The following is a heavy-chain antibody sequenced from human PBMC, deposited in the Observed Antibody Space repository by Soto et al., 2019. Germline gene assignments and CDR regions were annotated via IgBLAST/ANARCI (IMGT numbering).Heavy chain of an antibody. CDR3: AGGRIVVAGSSADYGMDV. CDR1: GGNPSNSA. D-gene: IGHD6-19*01. J-gene: IGHJ6*02. Sequence: QVHLLLQSGAEVKKPGSSVKVSCKASGGNPSNSAISWVRQAPGQGLEWMGGIIPVFGIVSYAQNFQGRVTITADESTSTAYMELSSLRSEDMAVYFCAGGRIVVAGSSADYGMDVWGQGTTVSVSS. V-gene: IGHV1-69*01. CDR2: IIPVFGIV.